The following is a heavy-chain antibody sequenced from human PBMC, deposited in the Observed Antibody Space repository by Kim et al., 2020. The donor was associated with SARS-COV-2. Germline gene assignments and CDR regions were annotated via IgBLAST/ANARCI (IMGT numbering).Heavy chain of an antibody. D-gene: IGHD3-10*01. Sequence: GGSLRLSCTASGFTFSTYAMAWVRQAPGQGLEWVSVITGGGDKTYYADSVKGRFTISRDNSKNTLYLRVDSLRAEDTAILYCARESRIGELLSLDYWGQGTLGTVSS. CDR2: ITGGGDKT. J-gene: IGHJ4*02. CDR3: ARESRIGELLSLDY. V-gene: IGHV3-23*01. CDR1: GFTFSTYA.